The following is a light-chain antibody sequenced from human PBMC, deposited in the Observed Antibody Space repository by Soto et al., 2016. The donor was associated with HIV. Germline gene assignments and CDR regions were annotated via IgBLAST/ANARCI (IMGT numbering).Light chain of an antibody. J-gene: IGKJ1*01. CDR3: QQSYTTPWT. V-gene: IGKV1-39*01. Sequence: IQMTQSPSSLSASLGDRVTITCRASQGINSYLNWYQQKPGKAPKFLIYAASSLQSGVSARFSGSGSGTDFTLTISSLQPEDFATYYCQQSYTTPWTFGQGTKVEIK. CDR1: QGINSY. CDR2: AAS.